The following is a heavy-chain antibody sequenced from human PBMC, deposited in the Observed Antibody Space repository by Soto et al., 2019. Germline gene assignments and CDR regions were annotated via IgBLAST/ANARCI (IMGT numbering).Heavy chain of an antibody. V-gene: IGHV1-18*01. CDR1: GYTFTSYG. CDR2: ISAYNGKT. Sequence: QVQLVQSGAEVKKPGASVKVSCKASGYTFTSYGISWVRQAPGQGLEWMDWISAYNGKTNYAQKLQGRVTMTTDTSTSTAYMELRSLRSDDTAVYYCARDSATGTTQHNYYYYGMDVWGQGTTVTVSS. D-gene: IGHD1-1*01. CDR3: ARDSATGTTQHNYYYYGMDV. J-gene: IGHJ6*02.